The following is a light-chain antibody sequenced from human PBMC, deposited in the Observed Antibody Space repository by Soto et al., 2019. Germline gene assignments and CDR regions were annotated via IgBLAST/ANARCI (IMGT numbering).Light chain of an antibody. J-gene: IGKJ1*01. CDR2: AAS. Sequence: DIQMTQSPSAMSASVGDSVTIICRASQVIGNYLGWFQQKPGKAPQRLIYAASSLESGVPSRFSGSGSWTEFSLTIRGRHSEDFATYYCLQYYNYPQTFGQGIKVDVK. V-gene: IGKV1-17*03. CDR1: QVIGNY. CDR3: LQYYNYPQT.